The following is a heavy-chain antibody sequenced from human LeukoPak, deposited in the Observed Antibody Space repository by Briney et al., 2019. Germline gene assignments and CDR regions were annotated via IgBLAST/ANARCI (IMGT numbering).Heavy chain of an antibody. CDR1: GGSISSSSYY. J-gene: IGHJ5*02. CDR2: IYYSGST. D-gene: IGHD2-15*01. V-gene: IGHV4-39*01. Sequence: PSETLSLTCTVSGGSISSSSYYWGWIRQPPGKGLEWIGSIYYSGSTYYNPSLKSRVTISVDTSKNQFSLKLSSVTAADTAVYYCARHADIVVVVANIWFDPWGQGTLVTVSS. CDR3: ARHADIVVVVANIWFDP.